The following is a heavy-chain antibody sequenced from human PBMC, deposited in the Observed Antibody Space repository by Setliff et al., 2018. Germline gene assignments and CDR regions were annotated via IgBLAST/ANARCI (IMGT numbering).Heavy chain of an antibody. Sequence: GSLRLSCGASGFTYNNDWVSWVRQAPGKGLEWLASINPDGSEKYYVDSVKGRFTISRDNARNSLSLQMNSLRTEDTAVYYCFGAGTCSYWGQGTLVTVSS. CDR2: INPDGSEK. CDR3: FGAGTCSY. CDR1: GFTYNNDW. V-gene: IGHV3-7*01. J-gene: IGHJ4*02. D-gene: IGHD3-10*01.